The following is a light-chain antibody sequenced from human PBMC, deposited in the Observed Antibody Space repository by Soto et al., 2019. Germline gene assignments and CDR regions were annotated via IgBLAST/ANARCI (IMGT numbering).Light chain of an antibody. CDR2: KAS. Sequence: DIQMTQSPSTLSGSVGDRVTITCRASQTISSWLAWYQQKPGKAPKLLIYKASTLKSGVPSRFSGSGSGTVFTLTISSLQPDDFAPYYCQHYNSYSEAFGQGTKVELK. CDR3: QHYNSYSEA. J-gene: IGKJ1*01. V-gene: IGKV1-5*03. CDR1: QTISSW.